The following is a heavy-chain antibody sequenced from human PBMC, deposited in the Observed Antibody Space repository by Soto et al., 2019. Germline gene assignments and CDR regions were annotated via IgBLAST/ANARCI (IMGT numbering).Heavy chain of an antibody. D-gene: IGHD3-10*02. CDR1: GYTFTSYG. V-gene: IGHV1-18*04. J-gene: IGHJ6*01. Sequence: WASVKVSCKASGYTFTSYGISWVRQAPGQGLEWMGWISAYNGNTNYAQKLQGRVTMTTDTSTSTAYMELRSLRSDDTAVYYCAREIKNPLRTGGMDVWGQGTTVTVSS. CDR2: ISAYNGNT. CDR3: AREIKNPLRTGGMDV.